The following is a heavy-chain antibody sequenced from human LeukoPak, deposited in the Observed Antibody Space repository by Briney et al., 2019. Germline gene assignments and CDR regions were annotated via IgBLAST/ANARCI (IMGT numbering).Heavy chain of an antibody. Sequence: GESLKISCKGYGYSFTSYWIGWVRQMPGKGLEWMGIIYPGDSDTRYSPSFQGQVTISADKSISTAYLHWSSLKASDTAMYYCARRIRRNDFWSGYYPYYFDYWGQGTLVTVSS. D-gene: IGHD3-3*01. J-gene: IGHJ4*02. CDR1: GYSFTSYW. V-gene: IGHV5-51*01. CDR2: IYPGDSDT. CDR3: ARRIRRNDFWSGYYPYYFDY.